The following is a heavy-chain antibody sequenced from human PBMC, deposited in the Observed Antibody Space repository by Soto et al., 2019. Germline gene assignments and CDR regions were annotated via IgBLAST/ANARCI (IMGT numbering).Heavy chain of an antibody. CDR2: VFYTGTT. CDR1: GGSMNNNY. Sequence: QVHLQESGPGLVKPSETLSLFCNVYGGSMNNNYWSWIRQAPGQGLEWICYVFYTGTTNYNPSLKSRVTILVDTAKKQFSLRLSSVTAADTAVYYCARSLTVTRFDQWGQGTRVTVS. V-gene: IGHV4-59*01. CDR3: ARSLTVTRFDQ. J-gene: IGHJ4*02. D-gene: IGHD4-17*01.